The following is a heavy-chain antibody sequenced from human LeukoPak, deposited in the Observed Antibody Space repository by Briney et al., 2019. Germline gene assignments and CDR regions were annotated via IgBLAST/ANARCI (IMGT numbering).Heavy chain of an antibody. CDR1: GFTFSNFG. Sequence: GGSLRLSCAASGFTFSNFGMHWVRQAPGKGLEWVAVISYDGSNKYYADSVKGRFTISRDNSKNTLYLQMNSLRAEDTAVYYCARSPSSKLGATYFDYWGQGTLVTVSS. CDR2: ISYDGSNK. CDR3: ARSPSSKLGATYFDY. D-gene: IGHD1-26*01. V-gene: IGHV3-30*19. J-gene: IGHJ4*02.